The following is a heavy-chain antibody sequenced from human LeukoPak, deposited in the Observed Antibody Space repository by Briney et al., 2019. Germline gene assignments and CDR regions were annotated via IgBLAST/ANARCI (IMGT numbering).Heavy chain of an antibody. J-gene: IGHJ3*02. D-gene: IGHD1-1*01. CDR3: ARDSSPDSATTYYDALDM. V-gene: IGHV3-7*01. CDR1: GFSFRRFW. Sequence: GGSLRLSCAGSGFSFRRFWMTWVRQAPGRGLEWVANINGDGDGKRYANSVKDRFTISRDNARSLVFLQIHSLRDEDTALYYCARDSSPDSATTYYDALDMWGQGTMVTVSS. CDR2: INGDGDGK.